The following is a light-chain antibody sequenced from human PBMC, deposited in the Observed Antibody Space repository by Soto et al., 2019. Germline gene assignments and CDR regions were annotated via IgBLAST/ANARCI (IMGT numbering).Light chain of an antibody. CDR1: QSVSSNY. CDR2: DAS. V-gene: IGKV3D-20*02. CDR3: QQRSDWSIT. Sequence: EIVLTQSPGTLSLSPGERATLSCKASQSVSSNYLAWYQQKPGQAPRLLIYDASKRATGIPARFSGSGSGTDFTLTISSLEPEDFAVYYCQQRSDWSITFGQGTRLEIK. J-gene: IGKJ5*01.